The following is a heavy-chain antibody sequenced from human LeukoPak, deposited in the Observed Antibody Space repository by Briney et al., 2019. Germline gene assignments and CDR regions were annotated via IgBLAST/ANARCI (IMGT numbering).Heavy chain of an antibody. J-gene: IGHJ6*03. CDR3: VRLAGHFLMDSYYYMDV. V-gene: IGHV4-39*01. D-gene: IGHD3-3*01. CDR2: IDYSLNT. Sequence: SETLSLTCSVSGGSISTNNYHWGWIRQPPGKGLGWIGSIDYSLNTYYNPSLKSRVTISVDTSKNHFSLRLSSVTAADTAVFYCVRLAGHFLMDSYYYMDVWGKGTTVTVSS. CDR1: GGSISTNNYH.